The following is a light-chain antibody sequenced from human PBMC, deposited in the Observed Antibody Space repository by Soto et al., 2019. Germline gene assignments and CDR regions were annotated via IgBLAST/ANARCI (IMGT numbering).Light chain of an antibody. J-gene: IGKJ4*01. CDR1: QSVSSY. Sequence: EIVLTQSPATLSLSPGERATLSCRASQSVSSYLAWYQQKPGQAPRLLIYDAPNRATGIPARFSGSGSGTDFTLTMSSLEPEDCAVYYCQERSSWPPAFGGGTKVEIK. V-gene: IGKV3-11*01. CDR3: QERSSWPPA. CDR2: DAP.